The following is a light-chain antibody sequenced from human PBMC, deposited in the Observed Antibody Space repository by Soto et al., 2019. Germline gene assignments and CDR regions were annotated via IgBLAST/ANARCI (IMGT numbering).Light chain of an antibody. J-gene: IGKJ1*01. V-gene: IGKV1-5*01. CDR2: DAS. Sequence: DIQMTQSPSTLSASVGDRVTVTCRGSQSFSGWLGWYQQKPGKAPKLLIYDASNLESGVPSRFSGSGSGTECTITISSLQPDDFATYYCQQFRTFGQGTKVEIK. CDR1: QSFSGW. CDR3: QQFRT.